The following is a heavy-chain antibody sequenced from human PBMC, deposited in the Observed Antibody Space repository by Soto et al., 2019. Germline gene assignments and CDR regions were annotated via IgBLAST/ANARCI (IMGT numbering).Heavy chain of an antibody. Sequence: GGSLRLSCAASGFTFSSYAMSWVRQAPGKGLEWVSAISGSGGSTYYADSVKGRFTISRDNSKNTLYLQMNSLRAEDTAVYYCAKDPHIRYFDWLPPLGWFDPWGQGTLVTVSS. CDR2: ISGSGGST. D-gene: IGHD3-9*01. CDR3: AKDPHIRYFDWLPPLGWFDP. CDR1: GFTFSSYA. V-gene: IGHV3-23*01. J-gene: IGHJ5*02.